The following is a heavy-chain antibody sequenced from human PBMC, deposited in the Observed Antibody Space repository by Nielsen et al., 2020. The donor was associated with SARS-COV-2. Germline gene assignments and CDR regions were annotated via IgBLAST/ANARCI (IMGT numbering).Heavy chain of an antibody. CDR2: IKSKAYGGTT. Sequence: GESLKISCTASGFTFGDYAMSWFRQAPGKGLEWVAFIKSKAYGGTTEYAASVKGRFTISRDDSKSIAHLQMNSLRAEDTAVYYCARDGIVGATGLDYWGQGTLVTVSS. D-gene: IGHD1-26*01. CDR1: GFTFGDYA. CDR3: ARDGIVGATGLDY. V-gene: IGHV3-49*03. J-gene: IGHJ4*02.